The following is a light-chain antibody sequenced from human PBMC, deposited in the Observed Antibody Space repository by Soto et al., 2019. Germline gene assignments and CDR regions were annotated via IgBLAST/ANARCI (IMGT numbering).Light chain of an antibody. V-gene: IGKV3-15*01. Sequence: EIVMTPSPATLSLSPVERSTLSCRASLSVSSDLAWYRQKPGQAPRLLIYRAFTRATGIPARFSGSGFGTDFTLTISSLQSEDFAVYYCQQYNNWPLTCGGGNKGDIK. J-gene: IGKJ4*01. CDR2: RAF. CDR3: QQYNNWPLT. CDR1: LSVSSD.